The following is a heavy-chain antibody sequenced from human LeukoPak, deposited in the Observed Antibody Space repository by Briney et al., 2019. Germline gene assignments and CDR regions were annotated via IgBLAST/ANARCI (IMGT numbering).Heavy chain of an antibody. J-gene: IGHJ3*02. V-gene: IGHV3-21*01. Sequence: GGSLRLSCVASGFTFSSYSMNWVRQAPGKGLEWVSSISSSSSYIYYADSVKGRFTISRGNAKNSLYLQMNSLRAEDTAVYYCAREKWELPTSGAFDIWGQGTMVTVSS. CDR1: GFTFSSYS. D-gene: IGHD1-26*01. CDR2: ISSSSSYI. CDR3: AREKWELPTSGAFDI.